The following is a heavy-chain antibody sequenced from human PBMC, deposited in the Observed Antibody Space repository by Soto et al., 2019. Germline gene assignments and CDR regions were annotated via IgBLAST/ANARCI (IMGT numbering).Heavy chain of an antibody. J-gene: IGHJ4*02. CDR1: GFSLSTSGVG. CDR3: AHRQPRLPFDY. D-gene: IGHD2-15*01. CDR2: IYWDDDK. Sequence: SGPTLVNPTQTLTLTCTFSGFSLSTSGVGVGWIRQPPGKALEWLGIIYWDDDKRYSPSLRSRLTITKDTSKKQVVLTMTNMDPVDTATYYCAHRQPRLPFDYWGQGTLVTVSS. V-gene: IGHV2-5*02.